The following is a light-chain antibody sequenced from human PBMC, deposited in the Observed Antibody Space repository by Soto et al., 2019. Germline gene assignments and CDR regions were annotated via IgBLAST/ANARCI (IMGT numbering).Light chain of an antibody. Sequence: QSVLTQPPSVSGAPGQRVTISCTGSSSNIGAGYDVHWYQQLPGTAPKLLIYGNSNRPSGVPDRFSGSKSGTSASLAITGLQAEGEADYYCQSYDSSLSVNYVFGTGTKVTV. CDR1: SSNIGAGYD. J-gene: IGLJ1*01. V-gene: IGLV1-40*01. CDR2: GNS. CDR3: QSYDSSLSVNYV.